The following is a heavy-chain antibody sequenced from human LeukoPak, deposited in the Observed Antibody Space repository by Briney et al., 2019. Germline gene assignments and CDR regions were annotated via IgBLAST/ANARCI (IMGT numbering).Heavy chain of an antibody. D-gene: IGHD2-2*01. J-gene: IGHJ3*02. V-gene: IGHV3-53*01. CDR2: IYSDNT. CDR1: GFTVSSNS. CDR3: ARVVPAAMVDAFDI. Sequence: AGGSLRLSCTVSGFTVSSNSMSWVRQAPGKGLEWVSFIYSDNTHYSDSVKGRFTISRDNSKNTLYLQMNSLRAEDTAVYYCARVVPAAMVDAFDIWGQGTMVTVSS.